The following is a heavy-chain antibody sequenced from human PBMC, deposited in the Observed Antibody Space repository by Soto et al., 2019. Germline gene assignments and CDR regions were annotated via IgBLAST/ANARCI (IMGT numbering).Heavy chain of an antibody. CDR3: ARSIVVVTALDY. Sequence: QVQLVQSGAEEKKPGASVKVSCKASGYTFTSYAMHWVRQAPGQRLERMGWINDGNGNTKYSQKFQGRVTITGDTSAGTAYMELSSLRSDDTAEYYCARSIVVVTALDYWGQRTLVTVSS. CDR2: INDGNGNT. V-gene: IGHV1-3*05. D-gene: IGHD2-21*02. CDR1: GYTFTSYA. J-gene: IGHJ4*02.